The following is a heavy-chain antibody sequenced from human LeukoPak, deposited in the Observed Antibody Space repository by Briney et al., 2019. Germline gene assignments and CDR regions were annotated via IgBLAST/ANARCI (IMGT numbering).Heavy chain of an antibody. CDR3: ARDLPNNWGGAFDL. V-gene: IGHV3-21*01. J-gene: IGHJ3*01. CDR1: GFTFSSYS. CDR2: ISSSSSYI. D-gene: IGHD7-27*01. Sequence: PGGSLRLSCAASGFTFSSYSMNWVRQAQGKGLERVSSISSSSSYIYYADSVKGRFTISRDNAKNTLYLQMNMQRAEDTAVYYCARDLPNNWGGAFDLGGQGTMVTVSS.